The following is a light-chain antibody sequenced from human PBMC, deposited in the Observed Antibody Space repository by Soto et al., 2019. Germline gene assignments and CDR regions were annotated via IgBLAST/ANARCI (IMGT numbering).Light chain of an antibody. Sequence: DIQMTQSPSTLSASVGDRVTITCRASQSIGSRLAWYQQKPGKAPKVLIYDASILESGVPSSFSGGGSGTLFTLTISSLQPDDFATYYCQQYKSYWTFGQGTKVDIK. V-gene: IGKV1-5*01. J-gene: IGKJ1*01. CDR3: QQYKSYWT. CDR2: DAS. CDR1: QSIGSR.